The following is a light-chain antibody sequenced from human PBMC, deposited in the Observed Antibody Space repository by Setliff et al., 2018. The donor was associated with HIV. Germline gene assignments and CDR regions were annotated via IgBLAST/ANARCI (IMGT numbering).Light chain of an antibody. CDR3: CSYAGSSTVV. V-gene: IGLV2-23*02. CDR1: SSDVGTYNF. Sequence: QSVLTQPASVSGSPGQSITISCTGTSSDVGTYNFVSWYQQHPGKAPKLMIYEVSKRPSGVSYRFSGSKSGTTASLTISGLQPEDEAEYYCCSYAGSSTVVFGGGTKVTVL. CDR2: EVS. J-gene: IGLJ2*01.